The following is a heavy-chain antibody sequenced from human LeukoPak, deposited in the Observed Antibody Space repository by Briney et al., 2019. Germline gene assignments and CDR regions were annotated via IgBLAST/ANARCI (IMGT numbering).Heavy chain of an antibody. Sequence: GASVKVSCKASGYTFINYYLHWVRQAPGQGLEWMGIINPSSGGTSYAQKFQGRVTMTRATSTSTVYMELSSLRPEDTAVYYCVKTMVTFGGIIRADAFDIWGQGTMVTVSS. D-gene: IGHD3-16*01. CDR3: VKTMVTFGGIIRADAFDI. CDR2: INPSSGGT. CDR1: GYTFINYY. V-gene: IGHV1-46*01. J-gene: IGHJ3*02.